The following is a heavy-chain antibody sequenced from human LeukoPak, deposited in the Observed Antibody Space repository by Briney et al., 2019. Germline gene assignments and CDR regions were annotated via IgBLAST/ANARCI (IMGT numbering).Heavy chain of an antibody. CDR1: GGSISSYY. CDR2: IYYSGST. Sequence: PSETLSLTCAVYGGSISSYYWSWIRQPPGKGLEWIGYIYYSGSTNYNPSLKSRVTISVDTSKNQFSLKLSSVTAADTAVYYCARIVGFTIDYWGQGTLVTVSS. D-gene: IGHD3-22*01. CDR3: ARIVGFTIDY. J-gene: IGHJ4*02. V-gene: IGHV4-59*01.